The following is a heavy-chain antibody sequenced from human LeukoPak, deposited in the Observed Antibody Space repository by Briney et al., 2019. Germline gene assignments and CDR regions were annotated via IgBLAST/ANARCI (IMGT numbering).Heavy chain of an antibody. CDR1: GGTFSSYA. D-gene: IGHD3-22*01. CDR2: IIPIFGTA. CDR3: ARVRYYGSSEGYYYYYMDV. J-gene: IGHJ6*03. V-gene: IGHV1-69*05. Sequence: HGASVKVSCKASGGTFSSYAISWVRQAPGQGLEWMGGIIPIFGTANYAQKFQGRVTITTDESTSTAYMELSSLRSEDTAVYCCARVRYYGSSEGYYYYYMDVWGKGTTVTVSS.